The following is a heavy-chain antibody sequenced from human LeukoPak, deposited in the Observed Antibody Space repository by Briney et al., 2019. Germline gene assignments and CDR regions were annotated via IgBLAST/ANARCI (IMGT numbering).Heavy chain of an antibody. CDR2: IRYDGSNK. CDR3: ANNPRLYDSSGYYYFDY. V-gene: IGHV3-30*02. D-gene: IGHD3-22*01. Sequence: PGGSLRLSCAASGFTFSSYGMHWVRQAPGKGLEWVAFIRYDGSNKYYADSVKGRFTISRDNSKNTLYLQMNSLRAEDTAVYYCANNPRLYDSSGYYYFDYWGQGTLVTVSS. CDR1: GFTFSSYG. J-gene: IGHJ4*02.